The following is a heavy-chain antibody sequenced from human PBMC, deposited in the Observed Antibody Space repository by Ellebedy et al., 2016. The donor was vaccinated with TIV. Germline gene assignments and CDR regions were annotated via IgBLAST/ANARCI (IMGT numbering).Heavy chain of an antibody. D-gene: IGHD3-22*01. CDR2: IYSGGST. V-gene: IGHV3-53*01. CDR1: GFTVSSNY. J-gene: IGHJ3*02. Sequence: PGGSLRLSCAASGFTVSSNYMSWVRQAPGKGLAWVSVIYSGGSTYYADSVKGRFTISRDNSKNTLYLQMNSLRAEDTAVYYCARDVGRGEYYYDSSGYPLGAFDIWGQGTMVTVSS. CDR3: ARDVGRGEYYYDSSGYPLGAFDI.